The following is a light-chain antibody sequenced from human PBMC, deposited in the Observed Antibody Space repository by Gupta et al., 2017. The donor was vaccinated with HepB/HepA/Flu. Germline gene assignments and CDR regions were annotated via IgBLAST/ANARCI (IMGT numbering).Light chain of an antibody. J-gene: IGKJ2*01. V-gene: IGKV1-5*03. Sequence: DIQMTQSPPSLSASVGDRVTITCRDSQSITTWLAWYQQSPGEPPKLIIHKASKAEWGDTYRFGGSGDVKEFNRTSSSGQDDDCAHYYIQQYGSYSTFGQGTRLEIK. CDR1: QSITTW. CDR3: QQYGSYST. CDR2: KAS.